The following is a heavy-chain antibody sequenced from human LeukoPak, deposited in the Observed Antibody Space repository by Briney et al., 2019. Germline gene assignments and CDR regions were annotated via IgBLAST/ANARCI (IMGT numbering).Heavy chain of an antibody. CDR1: GFTFSDHY. J-gene: IGHJ6*02. D-gene: IGHD3-10*01. V-gene: IGHV3-7*01. Sequence: GGSLRLSCAASGFTFSDHYMDWVRHQAPGKGLEWVANIKQDGSEKYYVDSVKGRFTISRDNAKNSLYLQMNSLRAEDTAVYYCARDRLWFGELPLTYGMDVWGQGTTVTVSS. CDR2: IKQDGSEK. CDR3: ARDRLWFGELPLTYGMDV.